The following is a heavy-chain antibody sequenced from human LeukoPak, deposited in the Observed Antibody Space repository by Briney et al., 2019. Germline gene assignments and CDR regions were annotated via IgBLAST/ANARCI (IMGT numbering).Heavy chain of an antibody. D-gene: IGHD1-1*01. CDR2: IYHSGST. CDR3: ARGPGGGYYYGMDV. CDR1: GGSISSGGYS. Sequence: SQTLSLTCAVSGGSISSGGYSWSWIRQPPGKGLECIGYIYHSGSTYYNPSLKSRVTISVDRSKNQFSLKLSSVTAADTAVYYCARGPGGGYYYGMDVWGKGTTVTVSS. J-gene: IGHJ6*04. V-gene: IGHV4-30-2*01.